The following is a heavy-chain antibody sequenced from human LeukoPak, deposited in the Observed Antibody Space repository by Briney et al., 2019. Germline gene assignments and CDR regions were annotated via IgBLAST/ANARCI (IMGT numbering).Heavy chain of an antibody. J-gene: IGHJ5*02. D-gene: IGHD6-19*01. CDR1: GSSISSYY. Sequence: SETLSLTCTVSGSSISSYYWSWIRQPPGKGLEWIGYIYYSGSTNYNPSLKSRVTISVDTSKNQFSLKLSSVTAADTAVYYCARGLAVAKYNWFDPWGQGTLVTVSS. V-gene: IGHV4-59*12. CDR2: IYYSGST. CDR3: ARGLAVAKYNWFDP.